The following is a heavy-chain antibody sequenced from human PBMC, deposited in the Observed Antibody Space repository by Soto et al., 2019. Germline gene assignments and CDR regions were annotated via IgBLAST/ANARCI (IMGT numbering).Heavy chain of an antibody. D-gene: IGHD6-6*01. Sequence: GGSLRLSCAASGFTFSYHGMHWVRQAPGKGLEWVSSISGSVGSTFYADSVKGRFTISRDNSMNTLYLQMNSLRAEDTAVYYCAKDRTIASRNFDSWGQGALVTVSS. V-gene: IGHV3-23*01. J-gene: IGHJ4*02. CDR2: ISGSVGST. CDR3: AKDRTIASRNFDS. CDR1: GFTFSYHG.